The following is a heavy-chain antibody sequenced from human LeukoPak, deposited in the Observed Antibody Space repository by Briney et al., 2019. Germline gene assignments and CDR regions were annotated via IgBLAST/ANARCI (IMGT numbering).Heavy chain of an antibody. CDR1: GYTFTSYA. Sequence: ASVKVSCKASGYTFTSYAMHWVRQAPGQRLEWMGWINAGNGNTKYSQKFQGRVTITRDTSASTAYMELSSLRSEDTAVYYCASDIVVVPAVEGAFDIWGQGTMVTVSS. V-gene: IGHV1-3*01. CDR2: INAGNGNT. D-gene: IGHD2-2*01. J-gene: IGHJ3*02. CDR3: ASDIVVVPAVEGAFDI.